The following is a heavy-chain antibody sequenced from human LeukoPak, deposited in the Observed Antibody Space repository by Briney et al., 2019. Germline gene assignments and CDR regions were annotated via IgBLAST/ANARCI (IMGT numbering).Heavy chain of an antibody. V-gene: IGHV4-59*12. J-gene: IGHJ6*03. CDR1: GGSISSYY. Sequence: SETLSLTCTVSGGSISSYYWSWIRQPPGKGLEWIGYIYYSGSTNYSPSLKSRVTISVDTSKNQFSLKLSSVTAADTAVYYCARGAPDFWSGYYVSPYYYYYMDVWGKGTTVTVSS. CDR3: ARGAPDFWSGYYVSPYYYYYMDV. D-gene: IGHD3-3*01. CDR2: IYYSGST.